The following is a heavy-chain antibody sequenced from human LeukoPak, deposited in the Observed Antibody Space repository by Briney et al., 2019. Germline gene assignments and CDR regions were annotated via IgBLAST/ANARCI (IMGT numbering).Heavy chain of an antibody. J-gene: IGHJ5*02. D-gene: IGHD2-2*01. CDR1: GGSISSGDYY. CDR3: ARGQQVLPTVMGWFDP. V-gene: IGHV4-30-4*08. CDR2: IYYTGTT. Sequence: PSETLSLTCTVSGGSISSGDYYWNWIRQSPGKGLEWIAYIYYTGTTSYNPSLKSRITISIDTSKNQFSLKLTSVTAADTAIYYCARGQQVLPTVMGWFDPWGQGTLVTVSS.